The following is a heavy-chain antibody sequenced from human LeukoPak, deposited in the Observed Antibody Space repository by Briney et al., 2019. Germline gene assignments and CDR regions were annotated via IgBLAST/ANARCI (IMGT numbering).Heavy chain of an antibody. V-gene: IGHV4-39*01. J-gene: IGHJ2*01. CDR2: IYYSGST. CDR3: ARHPAGYSSSWVPYWYLDL. D-gene: IGHD6-13*01. CDR1: GGSISSSSYY. Sequence: KPSETLSLTCTVSGGSISSSSYYWGWIRQPPGKGLEWIGTIYYSGSTYYNPSLKSRVTISVDTSKNQFSLKLSSVTAADTAVYYCARHPAGYSSSWVPYWYLDLWGRGTLVTVSS.